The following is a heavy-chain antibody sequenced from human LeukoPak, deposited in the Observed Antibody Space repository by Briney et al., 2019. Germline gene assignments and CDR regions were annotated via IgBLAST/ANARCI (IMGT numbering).Heavy chain of an antibody. CDR2: INNGNT. CDR3: ARGIAVAPMANWFDP. D-gene: IGHD6-19*01. J-gene: IGHJ5*02. V-gene: IGHV1-18*01. Sequence: ASVKVSCRAGGYTFISYGLSWVRQAPGQGLEWMGWINNGNTRYAENLQGGLTLTTDTSTSTAYMELRSLRSDDTAVYYCARGIAVAPMANWFDPWGQGTLVTVSS. CDR1: GYTFISYG.